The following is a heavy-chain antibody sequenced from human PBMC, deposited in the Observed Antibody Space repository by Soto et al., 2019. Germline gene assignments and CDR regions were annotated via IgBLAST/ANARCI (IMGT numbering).Heavy chain of an antibody. CDR2: IYHSGST. Sequence: PSETLSLTCTVSGGSISSSSYYWGWIRQPPGKGLEWIGEIYHSGSTNYNPSLKSRVTISVDKSKNQFSLKLSSVTAADTAVYYCATSVTTSSYNWFDPWGQGTLVTVSS. V-gene: IGHV4-39*07. D-gene: IGHD4-17*01. J-gene: IGHJ5*02. CDR1: GGSISSSSYY. CDR3: ATSVTTSSYNWFDP.